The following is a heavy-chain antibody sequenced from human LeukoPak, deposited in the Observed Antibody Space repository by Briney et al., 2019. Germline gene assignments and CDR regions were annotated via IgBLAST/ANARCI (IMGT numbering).Heavy chain of an antibody. CDR1: GGTFSSYA. CDR3: ARGGNYYGSGSYYLKDWPFGY. Sequence: GSSVKVSCKASGGTFSSYAISWVRQAPGQGLEWMGGIIPIFGTANYAQKFQGRVTITADESTSTAYMELSSLRSEDTAVYYCARGGNYYGSGSYYLKDWPFGYWGQGTLVTVSS. V-gene: IGHV1-69*01. CDR2: IIPIFGTA. D-gene: IGHD3-10*01. J-gene: IGHJ4*02.